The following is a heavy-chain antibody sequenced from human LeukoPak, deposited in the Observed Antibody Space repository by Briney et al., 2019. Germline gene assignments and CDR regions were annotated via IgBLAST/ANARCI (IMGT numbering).Heavy chain of an antibody. D-gene: IGHD3-10*01. CDR2: ISGSGGST. CDR3: AKNLGSGSYYNVDYYYYGMDV. J-gene: IGHJ6*04. CDR1: GFTFSSYA. V-gene: IGHV3-23*01. Sequence: GGSLRLTCAASGFTFSSYAVSRVRQAPGKGLEWVSAISGSGGSTYYVDSVKGRFTISRDNSKNTLYLQMNSLRAEDTAVYYCAKNLGSGSYYNVDYYYYGMDVWGKGTTVTVSS.